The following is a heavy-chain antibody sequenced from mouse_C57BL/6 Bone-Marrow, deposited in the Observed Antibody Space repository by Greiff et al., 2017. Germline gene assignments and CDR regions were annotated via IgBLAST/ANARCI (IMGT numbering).Heavy chain of an antibody. CDR2: IYPGSGNT. CDR1: GYSFTSYY. D-gene: IGHD2-4*01. Sequence: VQLQQSGPELVKPGASVKISCKASGYSFTSYYIHWVKQRPGQGLEWIGWIYPGSGNTKYNEKFKGKATLPADTSSSTAYMQLSSLTSEDSAVYYCARRGRKNDYDYAMDYWGQGTSVTVSS. J-gene: IGHJ4*01. CDR3: ARRGRKNDYDYAMDY. V-gene: IGHV1-66*01.